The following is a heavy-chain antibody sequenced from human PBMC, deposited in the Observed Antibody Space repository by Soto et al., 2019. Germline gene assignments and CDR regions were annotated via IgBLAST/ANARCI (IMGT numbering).Heavy chain of an antibody. CDR3: AKVGGYGDPGAWYYYYMDV. V-gene: IGHV3-23*01. J-gene: IGHJ6*03. D-gene: IGHD4-17*01. CDR1: GFTFSSYA. CDR2: ISGSGGST. Sequence: GGSLRLSCAASGFTFSSYAMSWVRQAPGKGLEWVSAISGSGGSTYYADSVKGRFTISRDNSKNTLYLQMNSLRAEDTAVYYCAKVGGYGDPGAWYYYYMDVWGKGTTVTVSS.